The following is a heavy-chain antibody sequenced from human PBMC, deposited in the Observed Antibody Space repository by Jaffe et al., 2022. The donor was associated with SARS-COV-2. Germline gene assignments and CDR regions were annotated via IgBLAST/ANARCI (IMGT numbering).Heavy chain of an antibody. CDR2: IWYDGSNK. V-gene: IGHV3-33*01. D-gene: IGHD3-22*01. Sequence: QVQLVESGGGVVQPGRSLRLSCAASGFTFSNYDMHWVRQAPGKGLEWVSVIWYDGSNKYYADSVKGRFTISRDNSKNTLFLQVNSLRAEDTAVYYCARRYDTSAYSVDYWGQGTLVTVSS. CDR1: GFTFSNYD. CDR3: ARRYDTSAYSVDY. J-gene: IGHJ4*02.